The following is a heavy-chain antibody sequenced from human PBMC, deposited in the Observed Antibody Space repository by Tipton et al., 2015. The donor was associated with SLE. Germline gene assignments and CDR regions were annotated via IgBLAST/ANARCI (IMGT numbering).Heavy chain of an antibody. CDR3: ARGLAGLDGMDV. Sequence: RSLRLSCAASGFTFSNYGMHWVRQARGKGLEWVALIRYDGSNKYYAVSVRGRFIISRDNDKKSLLLQMTSLIGDDTGVYYCARGLAGLDGMDVWGKGTTVAVSS. J-gene: IGHJ6*04. CDR2: IRYDGSNK. D-gene: IGHD3-16*01. CDR1: GFTFSNYG. V-gene: IGHV3-30*12.